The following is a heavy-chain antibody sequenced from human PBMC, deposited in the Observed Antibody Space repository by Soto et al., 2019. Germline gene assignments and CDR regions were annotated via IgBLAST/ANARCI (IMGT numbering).Heavy chain of an antibody. CDR2: IYTSGST. J-gene: IGHJ5*02. CDR3: ARAPYCSGGSCYSHNWFDP. CDR1: GGSISSYY. V-gene: IGHV4-4*07. Sequence: SETLSLTCTVSGGSISSYYWSWIRQPAGKGLEWIGRIYTSGSTNYNPSLKSRVTMSVDTSKNQFSLKLSSVTAADTAVYYCARAPYCSGGSCYSHNWFDPWGQGTLVTVSS. D-gene: IGHD2-15*01.